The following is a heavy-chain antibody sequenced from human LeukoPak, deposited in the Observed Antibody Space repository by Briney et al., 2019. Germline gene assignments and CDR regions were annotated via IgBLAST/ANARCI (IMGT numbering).Heavy chain of an antibody. CDR2: ISGSGGST. D-gene: IGHD3-9*01. CDR1: GFTFSSYA. Sequence: GGSLRLSCAASGFTFSSYAMGWVRQFPGKGLEWVSAISGSGGSTYYADSVKGRFTISRDNSKNTLYLQMNSLRAEDTAVYYCASFLFDILTGYLRWGQGTLVTVSS. CDR3: ASFLFDILTGYLR. V-gene: IGHV3-23*01. J-gene: IGHJ4*02.